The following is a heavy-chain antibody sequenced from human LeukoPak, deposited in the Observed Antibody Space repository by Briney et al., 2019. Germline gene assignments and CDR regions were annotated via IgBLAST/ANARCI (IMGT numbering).Heavy chain of an antibody. D-gene: IGHD2-2*01. CDR3: ASDNIVVVPDDAFDI. CDR1: GFTFSSYS. Sequence: GGSLRLSCAASGFTFSSYSMNWVRQAPGKGLEWVSYISSSSSYIYYADSVKGRFTISRDNAKNSLYLQMHSLRADDTAVYYCASDNIVVVPDDAFDIWGEGTMVTVSS. V-gene: IGHV3-21*01. J-gene: IGHJ3*02. CDR2: ISSSSSYI.